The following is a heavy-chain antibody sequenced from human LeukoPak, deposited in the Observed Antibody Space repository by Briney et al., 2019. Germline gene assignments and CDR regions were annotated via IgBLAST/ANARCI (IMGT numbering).Heavy chain of an antibody. V-gene: IGHV4-39*01. J-gene: IGHJ4*02. CDR3: ARRDQYVSSDY. D-gene: IGHD5/OR15-5a*01. CDR1: GGSISSDTYF. Sequence: PSETLSLTCTVSGGSISSDTYFWDRIRQPPGEGLECIGTIYYTGTTFYNPSLKSRVTMSIDTSANQFSLKPNSVTAADTAVYYCARRDQYVSSDYWGQGTLVTVSS. CDR2: IYYTGTT.